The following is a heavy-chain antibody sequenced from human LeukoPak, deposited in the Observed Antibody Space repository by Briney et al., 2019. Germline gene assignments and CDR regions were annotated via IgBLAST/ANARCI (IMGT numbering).Heavy chain of an antibody. J-gene: IGHJ4*02. CDR3: ARDLRIPRGGNDY. CDR2: IKQDGSEK. D-gene: IGHD3-3*01. CDR1: GFTFSSYW. V-gene: IGHV3-7*01. Sequence: GGSLRLSCAASGFTFSSYWMSWVRQAPGKGLEWVANIKQDGSEKYYVDSVKGRFTISRDNAKNSLYLQMNSLRAEDTAAYYCARDLRIPRGGNDYWGQGTLVTVSS.